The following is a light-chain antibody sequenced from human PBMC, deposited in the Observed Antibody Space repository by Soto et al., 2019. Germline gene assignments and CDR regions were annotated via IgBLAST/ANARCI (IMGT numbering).Light chain of an antibody. CDR3: GSWDSSLSTYV. Sequence: QSLLTQPPSVSAAPGQKVTISCSGSSSNIGGNSVSWYQQLPGTAPKLLIYDDNKRPSGIPDRFSGSKSGTSATLGITGVQTGDEDDYYCGSWDSSLSTYVLGHGTKVTVL. V-gene: IGLV1-51*01. CDR1: SSNIGGNS. CDR2: DDN. J-gene: IGLJ1*01.